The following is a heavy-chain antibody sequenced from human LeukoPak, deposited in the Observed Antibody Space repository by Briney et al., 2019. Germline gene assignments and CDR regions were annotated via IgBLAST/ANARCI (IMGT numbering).Heavy chain of an antibody. J-gene: IGHJ4*02. Sequence: PSETLSLTCSVSGASFNSYYWSWLRQPAGKGLEWTGRIHTSGSTDYSPSLQSRVTISIDTSQKQFSLNLSSVTAADTAVYYCARDIVYLTDGDYGWGQGTLVTVSS. CDR2: IHTSGST. V-gene: IGHV4-4*07. CDR1: GASFNSYY. D-gene: IGHD4-17*01. CDR3: ARDIVYLTDGDYG.